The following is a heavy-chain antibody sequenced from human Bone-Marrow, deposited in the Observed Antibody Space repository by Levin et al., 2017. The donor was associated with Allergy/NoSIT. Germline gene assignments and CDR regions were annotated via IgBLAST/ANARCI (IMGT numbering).Heavy chain of an antibody. V-gene: IGHV3-21*01. CDR3: ARDLYYDSSGYYYALFDY. Sequence: GESLKISCAASGFTFSSYSMNWVRQAPGKGLEWVSSISSSSSYIYYADSVKGRFTISRDNAKNSLYLQMNSLRAEDTAVYYCARDLYYDSSGYYYALFDYWGQGTLVTVSS. D-gene: IGHD3-22*01. CDR1: GFTFSSYS. J-gene: IGHJ4*02. CDR2: ISSSSSYI.